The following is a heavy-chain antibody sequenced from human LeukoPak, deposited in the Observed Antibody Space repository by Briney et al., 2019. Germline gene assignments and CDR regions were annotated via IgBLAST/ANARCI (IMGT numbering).Heavy chain of an antibody. D-gene: IGHD6-13*01. CDR2: VYHSGGGNR. CDR1: GGSLSTTSW. J-gene: IGHJ4*02. Sequence: SGSLSLTCAVSGGSLSTTSWWVWLRPPPGEGLEWIGEVYHSGGGNRNYNPSLKSRATISVDTSKNQFSLKLSSVTAADTAVYYCARGSRWNPYYFDYWGQGTLVTVSS. V-gene: IGHV4-4*02. CDR3: ARGSRWNPYYFDY.